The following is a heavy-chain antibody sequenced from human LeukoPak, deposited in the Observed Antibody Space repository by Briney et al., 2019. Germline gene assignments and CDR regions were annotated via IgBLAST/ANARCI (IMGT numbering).Heavy chain of an antibody. V-gene: IGHV4-61*08. D-gene: IGHD3-22*01. CDR3: ARGGWNKFDY. CDR1: GGSISSGGYS. J-gene: IGHJ4*02. Sequence: MPSETLSLTCAVSGGSISSGGYSWSWIRQPPGKGLEWIGYIYYSGTTNYNPSLKSRVTISVDTSKNQFSLKLSSVTAADTAVYYCARGGWNKFDYWGQGTLVTVSS. CDR2: IYYSGTT.